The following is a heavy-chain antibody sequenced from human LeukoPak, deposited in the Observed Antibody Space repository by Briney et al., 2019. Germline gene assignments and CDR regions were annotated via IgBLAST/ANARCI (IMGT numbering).Heavy chain of an antibody. J-gene: IGHJ5*02. CDR2: IYYSGST. D-gene: IGHD3-22*01. CDR1: GGSISSYY. V-gene: IGHV4-59*01. Sequence: SETLSLTCTVSGGSISSYYWSWIRQPPGKGLEWIGYIYYSGSTNYNPSLKSRVTISVDTSKNQFSLKLSSVTAADTAVYYCARDLRAYYYDSSVPQYNWFDPWGREPWSPSPQ. CDR3: ARDLRAYYYDSSVPQYNWFDP.